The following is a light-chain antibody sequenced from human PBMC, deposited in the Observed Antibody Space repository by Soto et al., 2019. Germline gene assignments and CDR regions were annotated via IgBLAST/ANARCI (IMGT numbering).Light chain of an antibody. CDR3: NSYTSSSTHV. J-gene: IGLJ1*01. CDR2: DVS. V-gene: IGLV2-14*03. Sequence: QSALTQPASVSGSPGQSITISCTGTSSDVGGYNYVSWYQHHPGKAPKLMIYDVSNRPSGVSNRFSGSKSGNTASLTISGLQAEDEADYYCNSYTSSSTHVFGTGTKLTVL. CDR1: SSDVGGYNY.